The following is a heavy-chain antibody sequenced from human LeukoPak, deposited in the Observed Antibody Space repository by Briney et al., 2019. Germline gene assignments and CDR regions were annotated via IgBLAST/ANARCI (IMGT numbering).Heavy chain of an antibody. CDR3: AREANYYGSGSYFEGTFDY. CDR1: GGPISSYY. V-gene: IGHV4-59*01. D-gene: IGHD3-10*01. Sequence: PSETLSLTCTVSGGPISSYYWSWIRQPPGKGLEWIGYIYYSGSTNYNPSLRSRVTISIDTSKNEFSLKLTSVTAADTAVYYCAREANYYGSGSYFEGTFDYWGQGSLVTVSS. J-gene: IGHJ4*02. CDR2: IYYSGST.